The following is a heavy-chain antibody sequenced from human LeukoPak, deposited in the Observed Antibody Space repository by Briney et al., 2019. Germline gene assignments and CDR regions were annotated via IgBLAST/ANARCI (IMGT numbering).Heavy chain of an antibody. CDR3: VRVRYRNGWTLDY. J-gene: IGHJ4*02. CDR2: TRNKANSYTT. V-gene: IGHV3-72*01. Sequence: GGSLRLSCAASGFTFSDHYMDWVRQAPGMGLEWVGRTRNKANSYTTEYAASVKGRFTISRDESKNSLHLQMNSLKSEDTGVYYCVRVRYRNGWTLDYWGQGTLVTVSS. D-gene: IGHD6-19*01. CDR1: GFTFSDHY.